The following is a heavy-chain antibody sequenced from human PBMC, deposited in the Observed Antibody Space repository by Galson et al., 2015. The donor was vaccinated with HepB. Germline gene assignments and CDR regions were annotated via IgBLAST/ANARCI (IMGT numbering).Heavy chain of an antibody. J-gene: IGHJ4*02. CDR2: ISGSGVNT. D-gene: IGHD3-3*02. CDR1: GFTFSNYA. Sequence: SLRLSCAASGFTFSNYAMSWVRQAPGKGLEWVSAISGSGVNTYYADSVKGRFTISRDNSKNTLYLQMNSLRAEDTAVYYCAKDQAFRLLLENYFDYWGQGTLVTVSS. CDR3: AKDQAFRLLLENYFDY. V-gene: IGHV3-23*01.